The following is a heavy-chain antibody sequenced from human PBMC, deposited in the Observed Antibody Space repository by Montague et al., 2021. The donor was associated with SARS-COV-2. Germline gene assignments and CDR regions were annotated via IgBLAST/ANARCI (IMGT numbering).Heavy chain of an antibody. CDR3: ARGGGSGYRYYFDY. Sequence: SETLSLTCTVSGGSISSYYWNWIRQPPGKGLEWIGCIYYSGRTNYNPSXXSRVTISVDTSKNQFSLKLSSVTAADTAVYYCARGGGSGYRYYFDYWGQGSLVTVSS. V-gene: IGHV4-59*01. CDR2: IYYSGRT. D-gene: IGHD3-22*01. CDR1: GGSISSYY. J-gene: IGHJ4*02.